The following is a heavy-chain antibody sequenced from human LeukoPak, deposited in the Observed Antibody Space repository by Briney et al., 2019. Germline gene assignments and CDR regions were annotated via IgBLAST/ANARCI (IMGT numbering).Heavy chain of an antibody. V-gene: IGHV3-23*01. CDR3: AKSMRGWYPYYDY. D-gene: IGHD6-19*01. CDR1: GFTFSSYA. J-gene: IGHJ4*02. Sequence: PGGSLGLSCAASGFTFSSYAMGWVRQAPGKGLEWVSAISGSGGSTYYADSVKGRFTISRDNSKNTLYLQMNSLRAEDTAVYYCAKSMRGWYPYYDYWGQGTLVTVSS. CDR2: ISGSGGST.